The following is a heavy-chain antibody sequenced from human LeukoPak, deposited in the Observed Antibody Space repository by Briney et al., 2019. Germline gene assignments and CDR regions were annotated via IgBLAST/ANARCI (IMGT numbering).Heavy chain of an antibody. CDR3: ARDILTGYYTPPPIDY. J-gene: IGHJ4*02. CDR2: ISAYNGNT. D-gene: IGHD3-9*01. CDR1: GYTFTSYG. Sequence: GASVKVSCKASGYTFTSYGISWVRQAPGQGLEWMGWISAYNGNTNYAQKLQGRVTMTTDTSTSTAYMELRSLRSDDTAVYYCARDILTGYYTPPPIDYWGQGTLVTVSS. V-gene: IGHV1-18*01.